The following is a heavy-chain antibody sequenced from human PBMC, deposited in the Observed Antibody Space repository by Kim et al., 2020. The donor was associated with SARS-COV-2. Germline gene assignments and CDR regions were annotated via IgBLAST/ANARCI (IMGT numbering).Heavy chain of an antibody. Sequence: TKYSQQFQGRVTITRDTSASTAYMELSSLRSEDTAVYYCASSIAVAFFDYWGQGTLVTVSS. CDR3: ASSIAVAFFDY. J-gene: IGHJ4*02. CDR2: T. V-gene: IGHV1-3*01. D-gene: IGHD6-19*01.